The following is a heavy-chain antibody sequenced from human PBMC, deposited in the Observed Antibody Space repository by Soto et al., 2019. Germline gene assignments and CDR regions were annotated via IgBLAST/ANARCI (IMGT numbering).Heavy chain of an antibody. Sequence: GESLKISCKGSGYSFTSYWISWVRQMPGKGLEWMGRIDPSDSYTNYSPSFQGHVTISADKSISTAYLQWSSLKASDTAMYYCARRVRGSTSSYGMDVWGQGTTVTVSS. CDR2: IDPSDSYT. D-gene: IGHD2-2*01. CDR1: GYSFTSYW. J-gene: IGHJ6*02. V-gene: IGHV5-10-1*01. CDR3: ARRVRGSTSSYGMDV.